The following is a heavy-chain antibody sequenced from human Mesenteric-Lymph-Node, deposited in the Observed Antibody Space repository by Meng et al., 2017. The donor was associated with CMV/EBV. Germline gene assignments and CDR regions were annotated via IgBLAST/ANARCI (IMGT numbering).Heavy chain of an antibody. CDR1: GFTFSDYG. CDR3: AKTGFEAGRTGGLYYYYYDMDV. J-gene: IGHJ6*02. D-gene: IGHD1-1*01. Sequence: GESLKISCAASGFTFSDYGMSWVRQAPGKGLEWVSSISGSPGGTCYADSVKGRFTISRDNLENTVYLQMNSLRAEDTAVYYCAKTGFEAGRTGGLYYYYYDMDVWGQGTTVTVSS. V-gene: IGHV3-23*01. CDR2: ISGSPGGT.